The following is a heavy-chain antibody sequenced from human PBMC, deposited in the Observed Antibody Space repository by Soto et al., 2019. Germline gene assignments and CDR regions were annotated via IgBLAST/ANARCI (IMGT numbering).Heavy chain of an antibody. V-gene: IGHV1-18*04. D-gene: IGHD1-26*01. CDR3: ARESSHPCELLPRDYYYGMEV. CDR2: ISAYNGNT. Sequence: ASVKVSCKASGYTFTSYGISWVGQAPGEGLEWMGWISAYNGNTNYAQKLQGRVTMTTDTSTSTAYMELRSLRSDDTAVYYCARESSHPCELLPRDYYYGMEVSGQGTTVTSP. CDR1: GYTFTSYG. J-gene: IGHJ6*02.